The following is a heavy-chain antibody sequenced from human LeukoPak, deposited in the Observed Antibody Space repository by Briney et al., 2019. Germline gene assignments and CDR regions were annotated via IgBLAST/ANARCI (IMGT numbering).Heavy chain of an antibody. CDR2: ISGSGGST. CDR1: GFTFSSYA. V-gene: IGHV3-23*01. CDR3: AEVKGRGYNWNYYFDY. D-gene: IGHD1-7*01. Sequence: GGSLRLSCAASGFTFSSYAMSWVRQAPGKGLEGVSAISGSGGSTYYADSVKGRFTISRDNSKNTLYLQMNSLRAEDTAVYYCAEVKGRGYNWNYYFDYWGQGTLVTVSS. J-gene: IGHJ4*02.